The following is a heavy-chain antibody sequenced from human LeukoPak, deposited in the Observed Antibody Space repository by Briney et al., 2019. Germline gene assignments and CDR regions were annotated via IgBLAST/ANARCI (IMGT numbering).Heavy chain of an antibody. Sequence: PSQTLSLTCTVSGGSISSGSYYWSWIRQPAGKGLEWIGRIYTSGSTNYNPSLKSRVTISVDTSKNQFSLKLSSVTAADTAVYYCARDIIGYCSSTSCPNYFDYWGQGTLVIVAS. CDR1: GGSISSGSYY. J-gene: IGHJ4*02. CDR2: IYTSGST. V-gene: IGHV4-61*02. D-gene: IGHD2-2*03. CDR3: ARDIIGYCSSTSCPNYFDY.